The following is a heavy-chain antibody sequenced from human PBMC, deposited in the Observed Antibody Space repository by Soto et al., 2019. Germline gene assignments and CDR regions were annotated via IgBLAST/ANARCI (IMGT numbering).Heavy chain of an antibody. CDR3: ARVSGIYYYGMDV. J-gene: IGHJ6*02. CDR2: INHSGST. V-gene: IGHV4-34*01. D-gene: IGHD3-10*01. CDR1: GGSFSGYY. Sequence: QVQLQQWGAGLLKPSETLSLTCAVYGGSFSGYYWSWIRQPPGKGLEWIGEINHSGSTNYNPSLKSRVTXSXDXSKNQFSLKLSSVTAADTAVYYCARVSGIYYYGMDVWGQGTTVTVSS.